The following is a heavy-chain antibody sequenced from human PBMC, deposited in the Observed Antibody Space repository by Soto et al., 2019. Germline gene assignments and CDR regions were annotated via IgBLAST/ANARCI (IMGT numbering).Heavy chain of an antibody. D-gene: IGHD5-12*01. CDR2: ISGSGGST. Sequence: PGGSLRLSCAASGFTFSSYAMSWVRQAPGKGLEWVSAISGSGGSTYYADSVKGRFTISRDNSKNTLYLQMNSLRAEDTAVYYCAKVRVATKRPLNWFDPWGQGTLVTVSS. J-gene: IGHJ5*02. CDR1: GFTFSSYA. V-gene: IGHV3-23*01. CDR3: AKVRVATKRPLNWFDP.